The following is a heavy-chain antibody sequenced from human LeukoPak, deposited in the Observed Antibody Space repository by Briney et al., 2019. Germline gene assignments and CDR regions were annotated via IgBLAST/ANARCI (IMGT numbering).Heavy chain of an antibody. CDR2: IYYSGST. D-gene: IGHD4-11*01. Sequence: SETLSLTCTVSGGSISSYYWSWIRQPPGKGLEWIGYIYYSGSTNYNLSLKSRVTISVDTSKNQFSLKLSSVTAADTAVYYCARLSSTVTTTAGLYYYYGMDVWGQGTTVTVSS. V-gene: IGHV4-59*08. CDR1: GGSISSYY. CDR3: ARLSSTVTTTAGLYYYYGMDV. J-gene: IGHJ6*02.